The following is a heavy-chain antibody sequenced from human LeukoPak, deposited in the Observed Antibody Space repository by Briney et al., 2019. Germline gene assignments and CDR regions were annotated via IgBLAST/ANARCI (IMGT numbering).Heavy chain of an antibody. CDR3: ARGNIVVVPAAPYYYYYMDV. CDR2: IYTSGST. V-gene: IGHV4-4*07. CDR1: GGSISSYY. J-gene: IGHJ6*03. Sequence: PSETLSLTCTVSGGSISSYYWSWIRQPAGKGLEWIGRIYTSGSTNYNPSLKSRVTMSVDTSKNQFSLKLSSVTAADTAVYYCARGNIVVVPAAPYYYYYMDVWGKGTTVTISS. D-gene: IGHD2-2*01.